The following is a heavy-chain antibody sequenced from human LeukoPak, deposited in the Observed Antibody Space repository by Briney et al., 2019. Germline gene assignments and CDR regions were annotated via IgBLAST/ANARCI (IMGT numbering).Heavy chain of an antibody. CDR3: VRKGWVSGAIDY. V-gene: IGHV3-64D*06. Sequence: PGGSLRLSCSASGFTLSNYAMHWVRQSPGKGLEYVSALSADGNSKFYAESVKGRFTTSRDSSNSTLHLQMSSLRPEDTAVYYCVRKGWVSGAIDYWGQGTLVTVSS. CDR2: LSADGNSK. J-gene: IGHJ4*02. CDR1: GFTLSNYA. D-gene: IGHD6-13*01.